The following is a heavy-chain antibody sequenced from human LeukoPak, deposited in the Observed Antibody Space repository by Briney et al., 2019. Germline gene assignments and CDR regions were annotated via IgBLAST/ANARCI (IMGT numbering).Heavy chain of an antibody. CDR2: INHSGST. CDR3: ASYDPYHCYMDV. J-gene: IGHJ6*03. D-gene: IGHD3-22*01. V-gene: IGHV4-34*01. CDR1: GGSFSGYY. Sequence: SETLSLTCAVYGGSFSGYYWSWIRQPPGKGLEWIGEINHSGSTNYNPSLKSRVTISVDTSKNQLSLKLSSVTAADTAVYYCASYDPYHCYMDVWGKGTTVTVSS.